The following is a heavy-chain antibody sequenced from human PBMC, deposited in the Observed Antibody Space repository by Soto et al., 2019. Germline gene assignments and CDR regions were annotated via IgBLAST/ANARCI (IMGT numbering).Heavy chain of an antibody. CDR2: IYYSGST. D-gene: IGHD1-26*01. CDR3: ARCGVGTTGSPFDY. CDR1: DDSISSSRYY. J-gene: IGHJ4*02. Sequence: QLQLQESGPGLVKPSETLSLICSVSDDSISSSRYYWGWIRQPPGKGLEWIGSIYYSGSTYYNPSLKSRVTISIDTSKNQFSLKLSSVSAADTAMYYCARCGVGTTGSPFDYWGQGTQVTVSS. V-gene: IGHV4-39*01.